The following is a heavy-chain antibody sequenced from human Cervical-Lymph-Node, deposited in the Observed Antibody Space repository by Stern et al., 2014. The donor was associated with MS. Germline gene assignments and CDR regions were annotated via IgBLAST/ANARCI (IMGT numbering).Heavy chain of an antibody. CDR2: INAGNGNT. D-gene: IGHD1-26*01. CDR3: ARGTPIVGATLYYYGMDV. Sequence: VQLVESGAEVKKPGASVKVSCKASGYTFTSYAMHWVRQAPGQRLEWMGWINAGNGNTKYSQKFQGRVTITRDTSASTAYMELSSLRSEDTAVYYCARGTPIVGATLYYYGMDVWGQGTTVTVSS. CDR1: GYTFTSYA. V-gene: IGHV1-3*01. J-gene: IGHJ6*02.